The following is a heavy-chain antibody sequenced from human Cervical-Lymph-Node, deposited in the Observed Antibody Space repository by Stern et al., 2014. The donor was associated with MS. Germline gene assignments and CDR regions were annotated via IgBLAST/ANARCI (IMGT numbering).Heavy chain of an antibody. D-gene: IGHD5/OR15-5a*01. J-gene: IGHJ3*01. CDR1: GYTFTSQY. V-gene: IGHV1-46*03. CDR3: ARAPTRYGVYDGVFDL. CDR2: VNPGTGAK. Sequence: VQLVESGAEVKKPGASVKISCKASGYTFTSQYIHWLRQAPGQGLEWMGIVNPGTGAKSYAQKFQDRVTMTGDPSTSTVYMDLSSLTSEDTAVYFCARAPTRYGVYDGVFDLWGQGTMVTVSS.